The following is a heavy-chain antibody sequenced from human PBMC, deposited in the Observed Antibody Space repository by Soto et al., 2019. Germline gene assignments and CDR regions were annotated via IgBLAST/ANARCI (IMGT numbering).Heavy chain of an antibody. Sequence: ASVKVSCKASGGTFSKYAISWVRQAPGQGLEWMGGIIPFFQTPNYAQKYQGRVTITADESTTTAYMEMRSLRSEDTAVYYCARSRAAAPPRVGMDVWGQGTTVTAP. J-gene: IGHJ6*02. V-gene: IGHV1-69*13. D-gene: IGHD6-13*01. CDR3: ARSRAAAPPRVGMDV. CDR2: IIPFFQTP. CDR1: GGTFSKYA.